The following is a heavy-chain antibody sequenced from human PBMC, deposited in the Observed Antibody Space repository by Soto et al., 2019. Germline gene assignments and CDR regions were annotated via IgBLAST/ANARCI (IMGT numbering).Heavy chain of an antibody. D-gene: IGHD6-19*01. CDR3: TRPTVADNYYYYYGMDV. J-gene: IGHJ6*02. CDR1: GFTFSGSA. CDR2: IRSKANSYAT. Sequence: GGSLRLSCAASGFTFSGSAMHWVRQASGKGLEWVGRIRSKANSYATAYAASVEGRFTISRDDSKNTAYLQMNSLKTEDTAVYYCTRPTVADNYYYYYGMDVWGQGTTVTVSS. V-gene: IGHV3-73*01.